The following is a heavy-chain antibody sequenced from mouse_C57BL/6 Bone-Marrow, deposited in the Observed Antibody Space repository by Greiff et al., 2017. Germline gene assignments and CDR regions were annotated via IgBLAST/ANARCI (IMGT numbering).Heavy chain of an antibody. CDR1: GFNIKDDY. CDR3: TAAQAYYFDY. Sequence: EVQLQQSGAELVRPGASVKLSCTASGFNIKDDYMHWVKQRPEQGLEWIGWIDPENGDTEYASKFQGKATITTDTSSNTAYLQLRSLPSEDPAVYDCTAAQAYYFDYWGQGTTLTVSS. V-gene: IGHV14-4*01. D-gene: IGHD3-2*02. J-gene: IGHJ2*01. CDR2: IDPENGDT.